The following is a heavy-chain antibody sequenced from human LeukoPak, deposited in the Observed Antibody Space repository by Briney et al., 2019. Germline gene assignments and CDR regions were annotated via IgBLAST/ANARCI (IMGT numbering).Heavy chain of an antibody. D-gene: IGHD3-22*01. Sequence: SETLSLTCTVSGGSISSYYWSWIWQPPGKGLEWIGYIYYSGSTNYNPSLKSRVTISVDTSKNQFSLKLSSVTAADTAVYYCARGRYFYDSTGYGYWGQGTVVTVSS. CDR2: IYYSGST. V-gene: IGHV4-59*01. J-gene: IGHJ4*02. CDR1: GGSISSYY. CDR3: ARGRYFYDSTGYGY.